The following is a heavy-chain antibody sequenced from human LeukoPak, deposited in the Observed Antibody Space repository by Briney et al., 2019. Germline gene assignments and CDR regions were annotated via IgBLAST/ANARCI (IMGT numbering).Heavy chain of an antibody. Sequence: GGSLRLSCAASGITFSSHAMSWVRQAPGKGLEWVSLISGSGGHTYYGDSVKGRFTISRDNSTNGLYLQMNSLRPEDTAVYYCAKGGAATMRDGYNYYYYYIEVWGRGTTVTVSS. V-gene: IGHV3-23*01. J-gene: IGHJ6*03. CDR2: ISGSGGHT. CDR3: AKGGAATMRDGYNYYYYYIEV. CDR1: GITFSSHA. D-gene: IGHD5-24*01.